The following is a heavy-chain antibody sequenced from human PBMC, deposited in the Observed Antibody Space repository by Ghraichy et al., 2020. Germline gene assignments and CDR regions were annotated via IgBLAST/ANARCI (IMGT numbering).Heavy chain of an antibody. CDR2: ISTSSRSI. CDR1: GFTFSTYN. J-gene: IGHJ6*02. V-gene: IGHV3-21*01. CDR3: ARDVARGYSYGRGVDGTDV. Sequence: WGSLRLSCAASGFTFSTYNMNWVRQAPGKGLEWVSFISTSSRSIYYADSVKGRFTISRDKAKNSLYLQMNSLRVEDTAVYYCARDVARGYSYGRGVDGTDVWGQGTTVTVSS. D-gene: IGHD5-18*01.